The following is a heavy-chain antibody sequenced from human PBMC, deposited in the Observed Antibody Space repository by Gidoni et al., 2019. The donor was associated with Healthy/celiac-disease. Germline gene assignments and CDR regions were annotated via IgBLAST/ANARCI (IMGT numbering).Heavy chain of an antibody. CDR2: IYHSGST. V-gene: IGHV4-4*02. CDR1: GGSISTSNW. Sequence: QVQLQESGPGLVKPSGTLSLTCAVSGGSISTSNWWSWVRQPPGKGLEWIGEIYHSGSTNYNPSLKSRVTISVDKSKNQFSLKLSSVTAADTAVYYCARVGAGRDGYNRVDYWGQGTLVTVSS. CDR3: ARVGAGRDGYNRVDY. D-gene: IGHD5-12*01. J-gene: IGHJ4*02.